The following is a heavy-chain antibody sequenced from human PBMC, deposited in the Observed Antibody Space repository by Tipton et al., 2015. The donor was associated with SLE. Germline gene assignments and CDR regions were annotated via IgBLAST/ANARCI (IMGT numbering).Heavy chain of an antibody. Sequence: TLSLTCTVSGYSISSGYYWGWIRQPPGKGLEWIGSIYHSGSTYYNPSLKSRVTISVDTSKNQFSLKLSSVTAADTAVYYCARVKSGRAPWGQGTLVTVSS. CDR3: ARVKSGRAP. V-gene: IGHV4-38-2*02. J-gene: IGHJ4*02. CDR2: IYHSGST. CDR1: GYSISSGYY. D-gene: IGHD6-13*01.